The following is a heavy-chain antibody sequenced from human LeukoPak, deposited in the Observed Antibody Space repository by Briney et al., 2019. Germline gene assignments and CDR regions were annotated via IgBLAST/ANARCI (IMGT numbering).Heavy chain of an antibody. D-gene: IGHD3-10*01. CDR1: GFTLGSYA. CDR2: SIDGTT. V-gene: IGHV3-23*01. Sequence: PGGSLRLSCAASGFTLGSYAMSWVRQAPGKGLEWVSSSIDGTTFYAVSVKGRFTSSRDSSKNTLYLPMNSLRAEDTAVYYCAKEHSGSYPDPNRENWFDPWGQGTLVTVSS. J-gene: IGHJ5*02. CDR3: AKEHSGSYPDPNRENWFDP.